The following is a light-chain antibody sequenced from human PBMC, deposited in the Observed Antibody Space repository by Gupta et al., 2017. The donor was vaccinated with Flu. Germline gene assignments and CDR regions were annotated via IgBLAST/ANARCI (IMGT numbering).Light chain of an antibody. Sequence: DIQLTQSPSFLSASVGDRVTITCRASQGISSYLDWYQQKPGKAPNLLIYGASTLRSGVPSTFSGSGSGTEFTLTISSLQPEDFATYYCQQRSGYPLTFGGGTKVEIK. V-gene: IGKV1-9*01. J-gene: IGKJ4*01. CDR3: QQRSGYPLT. CDR1: QGISSY. CDR2: GAS.